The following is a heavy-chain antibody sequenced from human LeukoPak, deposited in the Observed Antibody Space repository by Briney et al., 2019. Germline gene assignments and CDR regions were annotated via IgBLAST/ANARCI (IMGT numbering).Heavy chain of an antibody. CDR1: GGSFSGYY. D-gene: IGHD3-16*02. V-gene: IGHV4-34*01. J-gene: IGHJ1*01. CDR3: ERGHYDYVWGSYLSTGRRRQGSEYSQH. CDR2: INHSGST. Sequence: SETLSLTCAVYGGSFSGYYWSWIRQPPGKGLEWIGEINHSGSTNYNPSLKSRVTISVDTSKNQFSLKLSSVTAADTAVYYCERGHYDYVWGSYLSTGRRRQGSEYSQHGGKGTLVTASS.